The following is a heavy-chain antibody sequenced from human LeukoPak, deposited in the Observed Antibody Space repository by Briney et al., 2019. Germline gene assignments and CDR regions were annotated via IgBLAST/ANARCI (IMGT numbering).Heavy chain of an antibody. J-gene: IGHJ3*02. CDR3: ARVRQAPFWYYGSGSYDAFDI. CDR1: GFTFDDYG. Sequence: SGGSLRLSCAASGFTFDDYGMSWVRQAPVKGLEWVSGINWNGGSTGYADSVKGRFTISRDNAKNSLYLQMNSLRAEDTALYHCARVRQAPFWYYGSGSYDAFDIWGQGTMVTVSS. V-gene: IGHV3-20*01. D-gene: IGHD3-10*01. CDR2: INWNGGST.